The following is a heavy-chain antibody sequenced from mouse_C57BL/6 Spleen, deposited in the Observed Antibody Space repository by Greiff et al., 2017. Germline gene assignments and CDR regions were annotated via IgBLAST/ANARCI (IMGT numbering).Heavy chain of an antibody. D-gene: IGHD2-5*01. CDR3: ARPGYSNFLWYFDV. V-gene: IGHV5-17*01. CDR2: ISSGSSTI. CDR1: GFTFSDYG. Sequence: EVQLVESGGGLVKPGGSLKLSCAASGFTFSDYGMHWVRQAPEKGLEWVAYISSGSSTIYYADTVKGRFTISRDNAKNTLFLQMTSLRSEDTAMYYCARPGYSNFLWYFDVWGTGTTVTVSS. J-gene: IGHJ1*03.